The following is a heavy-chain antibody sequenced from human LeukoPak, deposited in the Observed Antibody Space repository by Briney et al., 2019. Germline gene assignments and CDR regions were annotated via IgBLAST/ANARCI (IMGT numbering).Heavy chain of an antibody. V-gene: IGHV4-30-4*02. CDR2: IYYSGTT. D-gene: IGHD2-15*01. Sequence: PSETLSLTCTVSGGSISSGDYYWSWIRQPPGKGLEWIGYIYYSGTTYYNPSLKSRVTMSVDTSKNQFSLKLTSVTAADTALYYCARTKLYCSGGSCYSSLDYWGQGTLVTVSS. CDR3: ARTKLYCSGGSCYSSLDY. CDR1: GGSISSGDYY. J-gene: IGHJ4*02.